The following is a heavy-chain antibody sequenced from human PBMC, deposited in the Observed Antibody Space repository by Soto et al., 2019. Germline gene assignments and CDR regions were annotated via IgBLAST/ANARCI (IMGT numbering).Heavy chain of an antibody. J-gene: IGHJ3*01. Sequence: SETLSLTCAISNSYLGALHWTWIRQPPGKGLEWIAELSHGGSTNYTASLKTRVTFTLGTSKSRFSRHVMSVTAADTAVDDWARRPVSDDYVRQMLLEVGGSFDVWGRGTSVTVSS. CDR3: ARRPVSDDYVRQMLLEVGGSFDV. CDR1: NSYLGALH. CDR2: LSHGGST. V-gene: IGHV4-34*01. D-gene: IGHD3-10*02.